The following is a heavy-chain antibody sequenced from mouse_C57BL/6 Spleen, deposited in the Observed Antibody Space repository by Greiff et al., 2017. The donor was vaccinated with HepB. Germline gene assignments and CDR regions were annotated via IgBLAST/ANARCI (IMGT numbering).Heavy chain of an antibody. J-gene: IGHJ3*01. Sequence: EVQLQQSGPVLVKPGPSVKISCKASGFTFTDYYMHWVKQSHGKSLEWIGLVYPYNGGTSYNQKFKGKATVTVDTSSSTAYMDLNSLTSEDSAVYYGARKGAAQATPFAYSGQGTLVTVSA. D-gene: IGHD3-2*02. V-gene: IGHV1-36*01. CDR2: VYPYNGGT. CDR3: ARKGAAQATPFAY. CDR1: GFTFTDYY.